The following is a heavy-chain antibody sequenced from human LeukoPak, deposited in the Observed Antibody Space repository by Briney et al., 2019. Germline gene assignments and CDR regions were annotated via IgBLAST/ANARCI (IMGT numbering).Heavy chain of an antibody. CDR2: IYTSGST. J-gene: IGHJ4*02. Sequence: PSQTLSLTCTVSGGSLSSGSYYWSWIRQPAGKGLEWIGRIYTSGSTNYNPSLKSRVTISVDTSKNLFSLKLSSVTAADTAVYYCAREWLRNTDYWGQGTLVTVSS. CDR3: AREWLRNTDY. V-gene: IGHV4-61*02. CDR1: GGSLSSGSYY. D-gene: IGHD5-12*01.